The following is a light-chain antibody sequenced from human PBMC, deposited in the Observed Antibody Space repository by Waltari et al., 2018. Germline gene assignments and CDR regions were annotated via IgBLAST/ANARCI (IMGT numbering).Light chain of an antibody. V-gene: IGLV2-11*01. Sequence: QSALTQPRSVSGSPGQSVTISCPGTSRDVGANNFLSWYQHHPDKAPKLIIYDINKRPSGVPDRFSGSKSGNTASLTISGLQAEDEADYYCCSCVGRNIYWVFGGGTKLTVL. CDR1: SRDVGANNF. CDR2: DIN. J-gene: IGLJ3*02. CDR3: CSCVGRNIYWV.